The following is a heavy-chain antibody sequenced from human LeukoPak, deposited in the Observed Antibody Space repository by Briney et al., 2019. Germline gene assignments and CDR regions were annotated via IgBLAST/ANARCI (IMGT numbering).Heavy chain of an antibody. V-gene: IGHV4-31*03. CDR1: GGSISSCGYY. Sequence: SETLSLTCTVSGGSISSCGYYCSWIRQHPGKGLEWIGYIYYSGSTYYNPSLKSRVTISVDTSKNQFSLTLNSVTAADTAVCYSARAVEQIFAAFDIWGQGTMVTVSS. CDR3: ARAVEQIFAAFDI. J-gene: IGHJ3*02. CDR2: IYYSGST. D-gene: IGHD1-26*01.